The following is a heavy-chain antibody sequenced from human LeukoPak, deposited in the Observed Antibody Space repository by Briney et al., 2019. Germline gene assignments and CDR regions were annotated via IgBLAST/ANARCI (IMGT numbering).Heavy chain of an antibody. J-gene: IGHJ6*02. V-gene: IGHV3-23*01. CDR1: GFTFSSYA. CDR3: ARVDTAMVSTYYYYGMDV. D-gene: IGHD5-18*01. CDR2: ISGSGGST. Sequence: GGSLRLSCAASGFTFSSYAMSWVRQAPGKGLEWVSAISGSGGSTDYADSVKGRFTISRDNSKNTLYLQMNSLRAEDTAVYYCARVDTAMVSTYYYYGMDVWGQGTTVTVSS.